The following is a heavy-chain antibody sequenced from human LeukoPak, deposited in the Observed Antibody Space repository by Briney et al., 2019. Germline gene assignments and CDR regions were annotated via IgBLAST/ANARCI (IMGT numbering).Heavy chain of an antibody. Sequence: HSGGSLRLSRAASGFTFSSYGMHWVRQAPGKGLEWVAVISYDGSNKYYADSVKGRFTISRDNSKNTLHLQMNNLRAEDTALYYCAKCPVTFGGVIVITSGYFDYWGQGTLVTVSS. D-gene: IGHD3-16*02. J-gene: IGHJ4*02. CDR2: ISYDGSNK. V-gene: IGHV3-30*18. CDR3: AKCPVTFGGVIVITSGYFDY. CDR1: GFTFSSYG.